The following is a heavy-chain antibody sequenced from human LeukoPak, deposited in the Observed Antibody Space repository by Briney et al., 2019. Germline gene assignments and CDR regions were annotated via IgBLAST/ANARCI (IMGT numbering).Heavy chain of an antibody. D-gene: IGHD2-2*01. CDR2: MNPNSGNT. V-gene: IGHV1-8*03. CDR3: ARVRSRASSTKPGRYYFDY. Sequence: ASVKVSCKASGYTFTSYDINWVRQATGQGLEWMGWMNPNSGNTGYAQKFQGRVTITRNTSISTAYMELSSLRSEDTAVYYCARVRSRASSTKPGRYYFDYWGQGTLVTVSS. CDR1: GYTFTSYD. J-gene: IGHJ4*02.